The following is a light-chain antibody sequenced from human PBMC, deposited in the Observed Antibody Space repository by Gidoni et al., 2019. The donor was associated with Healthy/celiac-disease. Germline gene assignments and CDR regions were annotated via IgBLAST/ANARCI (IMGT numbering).Light chain of an antibody. CDR2: AAS. J-gene: IGKJ2*01. CDR1: QSISSY. CDR3: QQSYSTPPT. V-gene: IGKV1-39*01. Sequence: DIQMTQSPSSLSASGGDRVTITCRASQSISSYLNWYQQKPGKAPKLLIDAASSLQSGVPSRFSGSGSGTDFTLTISSLQPEDFATYYCQQSYSTPPTFGQXTKLEIK.